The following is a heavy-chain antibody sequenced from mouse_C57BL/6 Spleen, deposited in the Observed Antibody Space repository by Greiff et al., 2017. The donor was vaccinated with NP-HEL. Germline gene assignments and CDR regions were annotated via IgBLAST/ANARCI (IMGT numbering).Heavy chain of an antibody. Sequence: QVQLQQPGAELVMPGSSVQLSCQASGYTFTSYWLHWVQQRPGQGLEWIGEIDPSAIYPPYNQKFKGKSTLTVDDSSSTAYMQLSSLTSEDSAVYYCARAGGSYDGYSFADWGKGTLVTVSA. V-gene: IGHV1-69*01. CDR3: ARAGGSYDGYSFAD. D-gene: IGHD2-3*01. J-gene: IGHJ3*01. CDR2: IDPSAIYP. CDR1: GYTFTSYW.